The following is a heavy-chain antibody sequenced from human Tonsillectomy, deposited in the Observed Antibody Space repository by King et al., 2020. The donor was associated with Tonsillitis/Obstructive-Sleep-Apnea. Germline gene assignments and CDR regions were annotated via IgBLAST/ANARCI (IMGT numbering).Heavy chain of an antibody. CDR2: IYLSGST. CDR1: GGSISSNNW. J-gene: IGHJ6*04. D-gene: IGHD3-3*01. Sequence: QLQESGPGLVKPSGTLSLTCAVSGGSISSNNWWTWVRQPPGKGLELIGEIYLSGSTNYNPSLKIRVTISVDKAKNHVSLKLSSVTAADTAVYYCAREYYEMDVWGKGTTVTVSS. V-gene: IGHV4-4*02. CDR3: AREYYEMDV.